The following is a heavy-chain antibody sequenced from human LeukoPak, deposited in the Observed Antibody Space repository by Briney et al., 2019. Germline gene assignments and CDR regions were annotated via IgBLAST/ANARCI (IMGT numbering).Heavy chain of an antibody. D-gene: IGHD2-15*01. V-gene: IGHV1-69*01. CDR2: IIPIFGTA. Sequence: GASVKVSCKASGGTFSSYAISWVRQAPGQGLEWMGGIIPIFGTANYAQKFQGRVTITADESTSTAYMELSSLRSEDTAVYYCARGELYCSGGSCLRFDPWGQGTLVTVSS. J-gene: IGHJ5*02. CDR1: GGTFSSYA. CDR3: ARGELYCSGGSCLRFDP.